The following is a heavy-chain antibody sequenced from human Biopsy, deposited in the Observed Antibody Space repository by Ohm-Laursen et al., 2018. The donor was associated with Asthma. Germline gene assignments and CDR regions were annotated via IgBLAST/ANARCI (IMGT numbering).Heavy chain of an antibody. J-gene: IGHJ3*02. Sequence: PLRLSCSASGFAVSRDYMFWVRQAPGKGLEWVSVIYSGGTSHTADSVRGRFTISRDYSKNTLYLQMNSLRAEDTAVYYCARAYGGSFFSGSFDIWGQGTMVTVSS. V-gene: IGHV3-53*01. D-gene: IGHD4-23*01. CDR1: GFAVSRDY. CDR2: IYSGGTS. CDR3: ARAYGGSFFSGSFDI.